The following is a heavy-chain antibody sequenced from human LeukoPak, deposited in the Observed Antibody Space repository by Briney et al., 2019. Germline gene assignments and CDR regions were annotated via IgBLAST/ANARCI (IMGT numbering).Heavy chain of an antibody. CDR1: GYSISSGYY. Sequence: TSETLSLTCAVSGYSISSGYYWGWIRQPPGKELEWIGSLYHSGSTYYNPSLKGRVTISVDTSKNQFSLKVSSVTAADTAVYYCARHGSSGWRRDFDYWGQGTLVTVSS. J-gene: IGHJ4*02. V-gene: IGHV4-38-2*01. D-gene: IGHD6-19*01. CDR3: ARHGSSGWRRDFDY. CDR2: LYHSGST.